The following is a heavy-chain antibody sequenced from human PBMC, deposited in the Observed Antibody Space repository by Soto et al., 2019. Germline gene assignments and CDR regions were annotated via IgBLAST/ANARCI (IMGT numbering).Heavy chain of an antibody. CDR1: GGTFSTLA. V-gene: IGHV1-69*01. J-gene: IGHJ4*02. CDR3: ARARYKAYAVPEADCVAS. D-gene: IGHD2-21*02. Sequence: QVQLVQSGTEVKKRGSSVRVSCKASGGTFSTLAVCWVRQAPGRGREWMGGIIPIFGRPVYAQKFQARVTITAAESTSIVYMELGSLSSDDTAVYFCARARYKAYAVPEADCVASWRQGNLVTVPS. CDR2: IIPIFGRP.